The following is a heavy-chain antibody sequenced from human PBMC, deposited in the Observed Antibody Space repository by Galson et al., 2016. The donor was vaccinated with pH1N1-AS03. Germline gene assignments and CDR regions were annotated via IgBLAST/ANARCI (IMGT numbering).Heavy chain of an antibody. Sequence: SLRLSCAASGFTFTGYWMSWVRQAPGKGLEWVVNIKGDGSEKVYVDSVKGRFTISRDNAKNSLYLQMDSLRAEDTAVYYCARTNWFDYWGQGTLVTVSS. CDR3: ARTNWFDY. CDR2: IKGDGSEK. CDR1: GFTFTGYW. J-gene: IGHJ4*02. V-gene: IGHV3-7*01. D-gene: IGHD7-27*01.